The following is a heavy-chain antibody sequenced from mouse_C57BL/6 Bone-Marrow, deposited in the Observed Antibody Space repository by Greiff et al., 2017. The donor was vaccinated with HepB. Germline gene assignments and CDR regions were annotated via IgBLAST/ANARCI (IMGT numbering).Heavy chain of an antibody. CDR2: INPNNGGT. CDR3: ARYWVYFDY. CDR1: GYTFTDYY. Sequence: EVHLVESGPELVKPGASVKISCKASGYTFTDYYMNWVKQSHGKSLEWIGDINPNNGGTSYNQKFKGKATLTVDKSSSTAYMELRSLTSEDSAVYYCARYWVYFDYWGQGTTLTVSS. J-gene: IGHJ2*01. V-gene: IGHV1-26*01.